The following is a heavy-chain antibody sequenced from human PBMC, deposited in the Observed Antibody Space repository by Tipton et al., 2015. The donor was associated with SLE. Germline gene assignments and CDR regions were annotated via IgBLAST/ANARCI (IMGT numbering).Heavy chain of an antibody. J-gene: IGHJ3*01. CDR2: IFYRGST. Sequence: TLSLTCTVSGGSISTSSYYWGWIRQPPGKGLESIGSIFYRGSTFNNPSLKSRVTMSIDTSNNQFSLKLRSVTAADTAVYYCARRTGEPWAFDVWGQGTMVTVSS. CDR1: GGSISTSSYY. CDR3: ARRTGEPWAFDV. V-gene: IGHV4-39*07. D-gene: IGHD3-10*01.